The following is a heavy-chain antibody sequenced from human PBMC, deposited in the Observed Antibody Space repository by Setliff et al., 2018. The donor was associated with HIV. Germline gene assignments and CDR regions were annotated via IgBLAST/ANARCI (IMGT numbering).Heavy chain of an antibody. V-gene: IGHV1-69*10. Sequence: GASVKVSCKTSGGTFRTSVISWVRQAPGQGLEWVGGILPFLGMDDFAQKFQDRLTITVDESTSTAYMELSSLRSDDTAVYYCGAGQHSYSYLGYYYSGVDVWGQGTAVTV. J-gene: IGHJ6*02. CDR2: ILPFLGMD. D-gene: IGHD3-22*01. CDR1: GGTFRTSV. CDR3: GAGQHSYSYLGYYYSGVDV.